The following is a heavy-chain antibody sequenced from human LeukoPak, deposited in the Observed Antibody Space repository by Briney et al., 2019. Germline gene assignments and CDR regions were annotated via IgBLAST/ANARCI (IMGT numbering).Heavy chain of an antibody. CDR1: GFTFSSYS. J-gene: IGHJ4*02. CDR3: VRAVSVSSYYFDC. Sequence: PGGSLRLSCAASGFTFSSYSMSWIRQAPGKGLEWISYISSSSSYTNYVDSVKGRFTISRDNAKNSLYLQMNSLRAEDTAVYYCVRAVSVSSYYFDCWGQGTLVTVST. V-gene: IGHV3-11*05. CDR2: ISSSSSYT. D-gene: IGHD5/OR15-5a*01.